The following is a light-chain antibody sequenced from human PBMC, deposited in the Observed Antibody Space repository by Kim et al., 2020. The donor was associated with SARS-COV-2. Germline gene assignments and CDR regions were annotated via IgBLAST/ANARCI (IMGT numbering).Light chain of an antibody. Sequence: LVTTSCTGTRSVVGGYNYVSWYQQQPRKAPLLMIYDVNKRPSGVSSRFSAPKSGNTASLTISGLQAEDEADYYCSSYTSSSTSVCGTGTKVTVL. CDR2: DVN. V-gene: IGLV2-14*03. CDR1: RSVVGGYNY. J-gene: IGLJ1*01. CDR3: SSYTSSSTSV.